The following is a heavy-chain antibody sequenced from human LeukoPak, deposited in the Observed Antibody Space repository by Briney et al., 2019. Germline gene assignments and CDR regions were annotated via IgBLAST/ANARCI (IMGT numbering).Heavy chain of an antibody. V-gene: IGHV3-30*03. J-gene: IGHJ5*02. D-gene: IGHD2/OR15-2a*01. CDR1: GFTFSSYG. CDR3: ARDLHNSWFDP. Sequence: PGGSLRLSCAASGFTFSSYGMHWVRQAPGKGLEWVAVISYDGGNKYYADSVKGRFILSRDNSKNTVYLQMNSLRAEDTAVYYCARDLHNSWFDPWGQGTLVTVSS. CDR2: ISYDGGNK.